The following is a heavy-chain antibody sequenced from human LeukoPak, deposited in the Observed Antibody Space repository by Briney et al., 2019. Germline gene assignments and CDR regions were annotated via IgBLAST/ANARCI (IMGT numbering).Heavy chain of an antibody. D-gene: IGHD1-26*01. Sequence: SDPLSLTCTVSGGSISSYYWIWIRQPPGKGLEWMGNIYYSGSTNYNPPLKSRVTISEDTSKNQFSLKLSSVTAADTAGYYCARVLVGPGWFDPWGQGTLVTVSS. CDR3: ARVLVGPGWFDP. V-gene: IGHV4-59*07. CDR1: GGSISSYY. J-gene: IGHJ5*02. CDR2: IYYSGST.